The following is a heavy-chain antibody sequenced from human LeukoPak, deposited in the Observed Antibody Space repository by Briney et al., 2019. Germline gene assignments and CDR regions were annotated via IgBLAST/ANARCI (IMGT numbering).Heavy chain of an antibody. Sequence: ASVKVSCKASGYTFTSYGTSWVRQAPGQGLEWMGWISAYNGNTNYAQKLQGRVTMTTDTSTSTAYMELRSLRSDDTAVYYCARDTALDCGGDCHYYFDYWGQGILVTVSS. D-gene: IGHD2-21*02. V-gene: IGHV1-18*01. CDR1: GYTFTSYG. J-gene: IGHJ4*02. CDR3: ARDTALDCGGDCHYYFDY. CDR2: ISAYNGNT.